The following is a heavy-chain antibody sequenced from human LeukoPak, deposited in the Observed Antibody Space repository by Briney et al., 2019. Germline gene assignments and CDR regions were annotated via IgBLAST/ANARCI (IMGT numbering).Heavy chain of an antibody. J-gene: IGHJ4*02. D-gene: IGHD6-19*01. V-gene: IGHV3-30*03. CDR2: ISYDGSNK. Sequence: GVSLRLSCAASGFTFSSYGMHWVRQAPGKGLEWVAVISYDGSNKYYADSVKGRFTIPRDNSKNTLYLQMNSLRAEDTAVYYCARDLKGIAVAGTGLDYWGQGTLVTVSS. CDR3: ARDLKGIAVAGTGLDY. CDR1: GFTFSSYG.